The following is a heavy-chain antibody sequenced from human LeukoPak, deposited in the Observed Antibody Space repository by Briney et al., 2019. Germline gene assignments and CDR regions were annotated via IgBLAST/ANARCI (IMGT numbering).Heavy chain of an antibody. Sequence: GGSLRLSCAASGFTFSDYYMSWIRQAPGKGLEWVSYISSSGSTIYYADSVKGRFTISRDNAENSLYLQMNSLRAEDTAVYYCARDDYYGSGSYYNWGQGTLVTVSS. J-gene: IGHJ4*02. CDR2: ISSSGSTI. CDR1: GFTFSDYY. CDR3: ARDDYYGSGSYYN. D-gene: IGHD3-10*01. V-gene: IGHV3-11*01.